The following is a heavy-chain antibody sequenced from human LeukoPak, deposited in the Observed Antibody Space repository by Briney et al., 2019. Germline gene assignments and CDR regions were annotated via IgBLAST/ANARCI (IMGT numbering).Heavy chain of an antibody. D-gene: IGHD1-26*01. CDR2: INHSGST. J-gene: IGHJ4*02. CDR3: ARGELTVDY. CDR1: GGSISSGGYS. V-gene: IGHV4-30-2*01. Sequence: PSQTLSLTCAVSGGSISSGGYSWSWIRQPPGKGLEWIGEINHSGSTNYNPSLKSRVTISVDTSKNQFSLKLSSVTAADTAVYYCARGELTVDYWGQGTLVTVFS.